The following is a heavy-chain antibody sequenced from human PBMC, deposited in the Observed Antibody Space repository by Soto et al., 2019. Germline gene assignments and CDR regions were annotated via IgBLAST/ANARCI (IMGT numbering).Heavy chain of an antibody. CDR1: GFTFSTYF. J-gene: IGHJ4*02. V-gene: IGHV3-7*01. CDR2: IKPDGSER. CDR3: ASHLTWPNF. Sequence: EVQLVESGGGLVQRGGSLRLSCAASGFTFSTYFMTWVRQAPGKGLAWVASIKPDGSERWYVDSVNGRFTISRDNAKNSLYLEMNSLRAEDTAVYFCASHLTWPNFWGQGSLVAVSS.